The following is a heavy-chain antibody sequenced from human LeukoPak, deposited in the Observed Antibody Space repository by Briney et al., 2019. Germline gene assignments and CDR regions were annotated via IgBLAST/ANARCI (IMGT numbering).Heavy chain of an antibody. CDR2: ISYDGSNK. CDR3: AKEMLLSYYYYGMDV. CDR1: GFTFSSYG. J-gene: IGHJ6*02. Sequence: PGGSLRLSCAASGFTFSSYGMHWVRQPPGKGLEWVAVISYDGSNKYYADSVKGRFTISRDNSKNTLYLQMNSLRAEDTAVYYCAKEMLLSYYYYGMDVWGQGTTVTVSS. V-gene: IGHV3-30*18. D-gene: IGHD2-21*01.